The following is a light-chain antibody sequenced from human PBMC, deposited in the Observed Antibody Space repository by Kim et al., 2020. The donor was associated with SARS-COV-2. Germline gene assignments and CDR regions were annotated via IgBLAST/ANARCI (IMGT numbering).Light chain of an antibody. CDR2: GAS. CDR3: QKYASSPRP. V-gene: IGKV3-20*01. Sequence: EIVLTQSPGTLSLSPGERATLSCRASRSVSNNHLAWFQQKLGQAPRLLMSGASNRANGIPDRFSGSGSGTDFTHTISRLEPEGLAVYYCQKYASSPRPFGRGTKVDIK. J-gene: IGKJ1*01. CDR1: RSVSNNH.